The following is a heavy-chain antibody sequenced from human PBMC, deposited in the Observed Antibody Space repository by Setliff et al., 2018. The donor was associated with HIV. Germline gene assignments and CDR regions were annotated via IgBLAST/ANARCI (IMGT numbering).Heavy chain of an antibody. Sequence: KPSETLSLTCTVSGGSISSGGSYWSWIRQHPGKGLEWIGYIYYSGSTSYNPSLKSRATISVGTSKNHFSLRLSSVTAADTAVYYCVMGWLLAFDIWGQGTMVTVSS. CDR2: IYYSGST. J-gene: IGHJ3*02. CDR1: GGSISSGGSY. D-gene: IGHD3-3*01. CDR3: VMGWLLAFDI. V-gene: IGHV4-31*02.